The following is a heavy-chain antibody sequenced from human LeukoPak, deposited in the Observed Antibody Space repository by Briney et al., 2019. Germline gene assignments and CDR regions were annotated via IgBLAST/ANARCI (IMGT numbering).Heavy chain of an antibody. CDR1: GAFTTNSHW. CDR3: ATYFYGEYGSYYFDY. V-gene: IGHV4-4*02. J-gene: IGHJ4*02. Sequence: PSGTLSLTCAVSGAFTTNSHWWSWARQPPGKGLEWIGEIYHSGTTNYNPSLQSRVTMSVDKSKNQFSLKLSSVTAADTAVYYCATYFYGEYGSYYFDYWGQGTLVTVSS. CDR2: IYHSGTT. D-gene: IGHD4-17*01.